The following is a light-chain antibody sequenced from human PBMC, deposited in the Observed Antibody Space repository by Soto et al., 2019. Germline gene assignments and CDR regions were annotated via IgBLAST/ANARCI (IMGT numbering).Light chain of an antibody. J-gene: IGKJ1*01. CDR2: GAS. V-gene: IGKV3-15*01. Sequence: EIVMTQSPATLSVSPGERATLSCRASQSISSNLAWYQQKNGQTPRLLIYGASTRAAGIPARFSGSGSGTDFTLTISSLQSEDFATYYCLLDFSYFWAFGQGTKVEVK. CDR1: QSISSN. CDR3: LLDFSYFWA.